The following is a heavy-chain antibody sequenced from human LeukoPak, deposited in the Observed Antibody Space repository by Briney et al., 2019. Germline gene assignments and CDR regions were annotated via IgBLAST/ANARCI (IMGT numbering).Heavy chain of an antibody. D-gene: IGHD2-2*01. Sequence: GGSLRLSCAASGFTFSSYAMHWVRQAPGKGLEWVAVISYDGSNKYYADSVKGRFTISRGNSKNTLYLQMNSLRAEDTAVYYCARTPAAMFVQNWFDPWGPGTLVTVSS. CDR1: GFTFSSYA. V-gene: IGHV3-30*04. J-gene: IGHJ5*02. CDR2: ISYDGSNK. CDR3: ARTPAAMFVQNWFDP.